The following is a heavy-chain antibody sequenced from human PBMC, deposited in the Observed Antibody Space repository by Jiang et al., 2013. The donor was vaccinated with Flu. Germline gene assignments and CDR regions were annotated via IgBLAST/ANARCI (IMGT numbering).Heavy chain of an antibody. J-gene: IGHJ6*03. V-gene: IGHV5-51*01. CDR2: IYPGDSDT. CDR1: GYSFTSYW. D-gene: IGHD3-3*01. CDR3: ARRDVQWSEGGDYYYYYMDV. Sequence: SGAEVKKPGESLKISCKGSGYSFTSYWIGWVRQMPGKGLEWMGIIYPGDSDTRYSPSFQGQVTISADKSISTAYLQWSSLKASDTAMYYCARRDVQWSEGGDYYYYYMDVWGKGTTVTVSS.